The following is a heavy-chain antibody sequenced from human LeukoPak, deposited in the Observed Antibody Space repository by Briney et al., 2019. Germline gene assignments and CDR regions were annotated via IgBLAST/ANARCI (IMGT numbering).Heavy chain of an antibody. CDR1: GFTFSSYS. V-gene: IGHV3-74*01. CDR2: INSDGSRT. D-gene: IGHD2-8*02. Sequence: PGGSLRLSCAASGFTFSSYSMNWVRQAPGKGLVWVSRINSDGSRTNYADSVKGRFTISRDNAKNTLYLQMNSLRAEGTAVYYCARVLTGSWDWFDPWGQGTLVTVSS. CDR3: ARVLTGSWDWFDP. J-gene: IGHJ5*02.